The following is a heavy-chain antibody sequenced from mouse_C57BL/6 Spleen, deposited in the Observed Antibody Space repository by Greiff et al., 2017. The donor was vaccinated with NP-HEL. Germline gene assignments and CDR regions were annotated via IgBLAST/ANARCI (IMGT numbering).Heavy chain of an antibody. D-gene: IGHD4-1*01. CDR2: IDPSASYT. V-gene: IGHV1-50*01. CDR1: GYTFTSYW. Sequence: VQLQQPGAELVKPGASVKLSCKASGYTFTSYWMQWVKQRPGQGLEWIGEIDPSASYTNYNQKFKGKATLTVDTSSSTAYMQLSSLTSEDSAVYYCARSGTRGYFDVWGTGTTVTVS. J-gene: IGHJ1*03. CDR3: ARSGTRGYFDV.